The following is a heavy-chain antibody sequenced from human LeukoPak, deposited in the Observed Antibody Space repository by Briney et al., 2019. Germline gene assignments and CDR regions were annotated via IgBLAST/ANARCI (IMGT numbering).Heavy chain of an antibody. CDR2: ISGSGGST. J-gene: IGHJ4*02. V-gene: IGHV3-23*01. D-gene: IGHD4-17*01. CDR3: AKDLATMTTVTKFDY. CDR1: GGTFSSYA. Sequence: GGSLRLSCAASGGTFSSYAMSWVRQAPGKGLEWVSGISGSGGSTYYADSVKGRFTISRDNSKNTLYAQMNSLRAEDTAVYYCAKDLATMTTVTKFDYWGQGTLVTVSS.